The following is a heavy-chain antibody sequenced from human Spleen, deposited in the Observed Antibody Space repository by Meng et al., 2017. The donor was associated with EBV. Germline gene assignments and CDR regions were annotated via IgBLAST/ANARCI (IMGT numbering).Heavy chain of an antibody. CDR1: GGSFNFSDW. J-gene: IGHJ2*01. Sequence: QVRLQESGPGLVKPSGTLSLTCSFSGGSFNFSDWWSWVRQPPGKGLEWIGEVYYSGSTNYNPSLKSRVDMFLDKSKNQFSLQLDSVTAADTALYFCARGDVVVFPAALGKFDLWGRGTLVTVSS. CDR3: ARGDVVVFPAALGKFDL. D-gene: IGHD2-2*01. CDR2: VYYSGST. V-gene: IGHV4-4*02.